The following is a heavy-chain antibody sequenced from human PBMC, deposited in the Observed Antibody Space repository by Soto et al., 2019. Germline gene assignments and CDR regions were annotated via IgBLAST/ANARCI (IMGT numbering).Heavy chain of an antibody. V-gene: IGHV4-31*03. Sequence: QVQLQESGPGLVKPSQTLSLTCTVSGGSISSGGYYWSWIRQHPGKGLEWIGYIYYSGSTYYNPSLKSRVTISVYTSKNHSSLKLSSVTAADTAVYYCARSGYSYGPNPLLYWGQGTLVTVSS. D-gene: IGHD5-18*01. CDR3: ARSGYSYGPNPLLY. CDR2: IYYSGST. CDR1: GGSISSGGYY. J-gene: IGHJ4*02.